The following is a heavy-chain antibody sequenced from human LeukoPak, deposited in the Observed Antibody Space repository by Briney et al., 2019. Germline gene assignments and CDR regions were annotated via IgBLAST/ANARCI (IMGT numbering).Heavy chain of an antibody. Sequence: SETLSLTCTVSGGSISGYYWSWIRQAPGKGLEWIGYVHYNGSPNYNASLKSRVTISVDTSKNQFSLKLSSMTAADTAVYYCARVVYSGYDSRGAMDVWGKGTTVTVSS. D-gene: IGHD5-12*01. CDR2: VHYNGSP. V-gene: IGHV4-59*01. CDR1: GGSISGYY. CDR3: ARVVYSGYDSRGAMDV. J-gene: IGHJ6*03.